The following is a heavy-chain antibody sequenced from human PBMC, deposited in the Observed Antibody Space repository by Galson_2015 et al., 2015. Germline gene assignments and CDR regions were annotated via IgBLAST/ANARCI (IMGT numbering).Heavy chain of an antibody. J-gene: IGHJ4*02. CDR1: GFTFSSYW. CDR3: VRDRRYYYDSSGYYGVGN. V-gene: IGHV3-7*01. Sequence: SLRLSCAASGFTFSSYWMSWVRQAPGKGLEWVANIKQDGSEKYYVDSVKGRFTISRDNAKNSLYLQMNSLRAEDTAVYYCVRDRRYYYDSSGYYGVGNWGQGTLVTVSS. CDR2: IKQDGSEK. D-gene: IGHD3-22*01.